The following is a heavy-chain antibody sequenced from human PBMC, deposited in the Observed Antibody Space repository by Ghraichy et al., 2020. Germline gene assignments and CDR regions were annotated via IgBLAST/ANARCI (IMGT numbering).Heavy chain of an antibody. V-gene: IGHV3-21*01. Sequence: GESLNISCAASGFTFSNYSMNWVRQAPGKGLEWVSSISSSSSDIYYADSVEGRFTISRDNAKNSLYLQMNSLRAEDTALYNCARDGGSWSPWYFDYWGQGTLVTVSS. CDR1: GFTFSNYS. J-gene: IGHJ4*02. CDR3: ARDGGSWSPWYFDY. CDR2: ISSSSSDI. D-gene: IGHD6-13*01.